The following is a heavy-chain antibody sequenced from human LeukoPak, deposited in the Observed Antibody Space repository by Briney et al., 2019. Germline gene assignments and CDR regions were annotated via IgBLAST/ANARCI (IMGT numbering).Heavy chain of an antibody. CDR1: GGSISSYY. D-gene: IGHD2-15*01. J-gene: IGHJ4*02. CDR3: AGVGSRCSGGSCYAGSWDY. V-gene: IGHV4-59*01. Sequence: SETLSLTCTVSGGSISSYYWSWIRQPPGKGLEWIGYIYYSGSTNYNPSLKSRVTISVDTSKNQFSLKLSSVTAADTAVYYCAGVGSRCSGGSCYAGSWDYWGQGTLVTVSS. CDR2: IYYSGST.